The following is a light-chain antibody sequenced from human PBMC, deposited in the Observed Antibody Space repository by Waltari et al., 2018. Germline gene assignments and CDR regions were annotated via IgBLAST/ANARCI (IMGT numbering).Light chain of an antibody. J-gene: IGKJ3*01. CDR3: QQYNTWPS. Sequence: EIVMTQSPATLSVSHGESATLSCRASQNISTHLVWYQHNPGQAPRLLIYAASTRATGTPARFSGHGSGTEFTLTISSLQSEDFALYYCQQYNTWPSFGPGTKVDIK. CDR2: AAS. CDR1: QNISTH. V-gene: IGKV3-15*01.